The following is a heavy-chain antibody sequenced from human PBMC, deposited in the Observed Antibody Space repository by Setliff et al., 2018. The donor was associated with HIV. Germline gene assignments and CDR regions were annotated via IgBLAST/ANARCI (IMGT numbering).Heavy chain of an antibody. V-gene: IGHV3-53*01. J-gene: IGHJ6*03. Sequence: GGSLRLSCAASGLIVSSNYMNWVRQTPEKGREWVASIYSGSNTYYADSVKGRYTFSIDNSKNTMYLLMDNLRVEDTAIYYCARGPPSDHFFYMDVWGPGTTVTVSS. CDR3: ARGPPSDHFFYMDV. CDR1: GLIVSSNY. CDR2: IYSGSNT.